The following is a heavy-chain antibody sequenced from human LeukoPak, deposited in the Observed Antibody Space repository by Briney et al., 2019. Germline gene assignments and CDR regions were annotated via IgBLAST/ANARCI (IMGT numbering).Heavy chain of an antibody. V-gene: IGHV1-2*04. CDR3: ARDRLGITRDIVVSSAFDI. J-gene: IGHJ3*02. CDR1: GYTFTGYY. Sequence: GASVKVSCKASGYTFTGYYMHWVRQAPGQGLEWMGWINPNSGGTNYAQKFQGWVTMTRDTSISTAYMELSRLRSDDTAVYYCARDRLGITRDIVVSSAFDIWGQGTMVTVSS. D-gene: IGHD2-15*01. CDR2: INPNSGGT.